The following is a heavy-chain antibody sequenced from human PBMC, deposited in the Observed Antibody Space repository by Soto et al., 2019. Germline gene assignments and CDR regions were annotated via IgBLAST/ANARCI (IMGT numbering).Heavy chain of an antibody. J-gene: IGHJ4*02. CDR3: AKAEGEFDYVWGSYRHGDYYFDY. D-gene: IGHD3-16*02. V-gene: IGHV3-23*01. CDR2: ISGSGGST. Sequence: GGSLRLSCAASGFTFSSYAMSWVRQAPGKGLEWVSAISGSGGSTYYADSVKGRFTISRDNSKNTLYLQMNSLRAEDTAVYYCAKAEGEFDYVWGSYRHGDYYFDYWGQGTLVTVSS. CDR1: GFTFSSYA.